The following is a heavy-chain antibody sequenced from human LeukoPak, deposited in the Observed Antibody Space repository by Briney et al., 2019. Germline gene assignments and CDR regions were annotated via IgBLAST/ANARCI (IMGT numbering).Heavy chain of an antibody. Sequence: PSETLSLTCTVSGGSISSGGYYWSWIRQHPGKGLEWIGYIYYSGSTYYNPSLKSRVTISVDRSKNQFSLKLSSVTAADTAVYYCARDRYGDHTYFDYWGQGTLVTVSS. CDR2: IYYSGST. V-gene: IGHV4-31*03. CDR1: GGSISSGGYY. J-gene: IGHJ4*02. CDR3: ARDRYGDHTYFDY. D-gene: IGHD4-17*01.